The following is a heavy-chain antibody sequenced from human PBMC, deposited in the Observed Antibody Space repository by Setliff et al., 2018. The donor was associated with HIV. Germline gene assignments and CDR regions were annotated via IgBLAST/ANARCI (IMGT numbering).Heavy chain of an antibody. D-gene: IGHD5-18*01. CDR1: GGSIRSSSFY. J-gene: IGHJ4*02. Sequence: PSETLSLTCTVSGGSIRSSSFYWGWIRQPPGKGLKWIGSIYYSGSTYYNSSLKSRVTISVDTSKNQFSLKLSSVTATDTAVYYCARHAIVDTAGRGFDYWGQGTLVTVSS. CDR3: ARHAIVDTAGRGFDY. V-gene: IGHV4-39*01. CDR2: IYYSGST.